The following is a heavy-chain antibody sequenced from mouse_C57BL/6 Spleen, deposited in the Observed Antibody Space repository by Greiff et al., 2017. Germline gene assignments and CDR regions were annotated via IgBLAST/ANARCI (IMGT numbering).Heavy chain of an antibody. J-gene: IGHJ4*01. CDR1: GYTFTSYW. Sequence: QVQLKQPGAELVKPGASVKLSCKASGYTFTSYWMHWVKQRPGRGLEWIGRIDPNSGGTKYNEKFKSKATLTVDKPSSTAYMQLSSLTSEDSAVYYCARSHHYYGSSPGAMDYWGQGTSVTVSS. V-gene: IGHV1-72*01. CDR3: ARSHHYYGSSPGAMDY. D-gene: IGHD1-1*01. CDR2: IDPNSGGT.